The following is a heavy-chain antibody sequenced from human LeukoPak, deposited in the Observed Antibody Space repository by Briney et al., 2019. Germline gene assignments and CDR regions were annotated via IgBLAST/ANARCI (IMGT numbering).Heavy chain of an antibody. CDR1: GFTFSSYE. CDR3: ARAPLHLAMYHYFDY. V-gene: IGHV3-21*01. J-gene: IGHJ4*02. D-gene: IGHD2-2*01. Sequence: PGGSLRLSCAASGFTFSSYEMNWVRQSPGKGLEWVSYISSSSSYIHYADSVKGRFTISRDNAKKSLYLQMNSLRAEDTAVYYCARAPLHLAMYHYFDYWGQGTLVTVSS. CDR2: ISSSSSYI.